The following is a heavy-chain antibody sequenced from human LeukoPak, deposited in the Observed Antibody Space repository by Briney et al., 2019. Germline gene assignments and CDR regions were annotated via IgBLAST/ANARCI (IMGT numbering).Heavy chain of an antibody. J-gene: IGHJ4*02. Sequence: GGSLRLPCAASGFTFSAYDIHWVRQASGRGLEWVSGITNVGDTHYPDSVKGRSTISRENAKNSLYLQLNNLRAGDTAVYYCARVLRDSGGWYHFDYWGQGTLVTVSS. V-gene: IGHV3-13*01. CDR3: ARVLRDSGGWYHFDY. D-gene: IGHD6-19*01. CDR2: ITNVGDT. CDR1: GFTFSAYD.